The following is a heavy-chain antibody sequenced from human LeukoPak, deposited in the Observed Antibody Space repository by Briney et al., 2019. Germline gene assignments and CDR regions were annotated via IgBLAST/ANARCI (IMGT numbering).Heavy chain of an antibody. V-gene: IGHV3-74*01. CDR2: INGDGSAT. Sequence: GGSLRLSCAASGFTFRRHWMHWVRHAPGKGLVWVSRINGDGSATYYADSVKGRFSISRDDPKNTLYLHMHSLRADDTAVYYCAREEEMATNTDYWGQGTLVTVSS. D-gene: IGHD5-24*01. CDR1: GFTFRRHW. J-gene: IGHJ4*02. CDR3: AREEEMATNTDY.